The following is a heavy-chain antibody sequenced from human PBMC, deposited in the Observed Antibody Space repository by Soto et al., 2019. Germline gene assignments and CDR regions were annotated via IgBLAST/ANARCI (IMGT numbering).Heavy chain of an antibody. CDR3: ARHHEAAAGTWGDYYYGMDV. V-gene: IGHV4-39*01. D-gene: IGHD6-13*01. J-gene: IGHJ6*02. Sequence: QLQLQESGPGLVKPSETLSLTCTVSGGSISSSSYYWGWIRQPPGKGLEWIGSIYYSGSTYYNPSLKSRVTISVDTSKNQFSLKLSSVTAADTAVYYCARHHEAAAGTWGDYYYGMDVWGQGTTVTVSS. CDR1: GGSISSSSYY. CDR2: IYYSGST.